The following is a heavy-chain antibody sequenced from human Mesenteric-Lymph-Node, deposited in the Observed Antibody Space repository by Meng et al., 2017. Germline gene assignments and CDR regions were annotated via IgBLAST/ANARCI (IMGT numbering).Heavy chain of an antibody. J-gene: IGHJ3*02. V-gene: IGHV3-30*03. D-gene: IGHD3-10*01. Sequence: GGSLRLSCAASEFTFSRYWMSWVRQAPGKGLEWVAVISYDGSNKYYADSVKGRFTISRDNSKNTLYLQMNSLRAEDTAVYYCARDWEWFGELFYAFDIWGQGTMVTVSS. CDR1: EFTFSRYW. CDR2: ISYDGSNK. CDR3: ARDWEWFGELFYAFDI.